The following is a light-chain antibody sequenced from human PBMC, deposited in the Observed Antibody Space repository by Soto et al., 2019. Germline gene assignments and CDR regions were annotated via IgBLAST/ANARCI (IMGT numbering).Light chain of an antibody. J-gene: IGLJ1*01. CDR2: EVT. CDR1: NSDLGSFNF. Sequence: LTQPASVSGSPGQSITISCTRTNSDLGSFNFVSWYQQHPGKAPKLIIYEVTNRPSGVSDRFSGSKSGNTASLTISGLQPEDEADYYCSSYTTSNTRQIVFGTGTKVTVL. CDR3: SSYTTSNTRQIV. V-gene: IGLV2-14*01.